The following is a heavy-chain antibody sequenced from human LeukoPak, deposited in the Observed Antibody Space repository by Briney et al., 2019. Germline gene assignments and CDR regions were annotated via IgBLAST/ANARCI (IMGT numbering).Heavy chain of an antibody. CDR2: TNSKTDGGTT. Sequence: GGSLRLSCAVSGFTFSNTWMSWVRQAPGKGLDWVGRTNSKTDGGTTDYAAPVKGGFTISRDDSKNTLYLQMNSLKTEDTAVYYCTTGLRAADTNWGLGTLVTVSS. CDR3: TTGLRAADTN. J-gene: IGHJ4*02. CDR1: GFTFSNTW. D-gene: IGHD6-13*01. V-gene: IGHV3-15*01.